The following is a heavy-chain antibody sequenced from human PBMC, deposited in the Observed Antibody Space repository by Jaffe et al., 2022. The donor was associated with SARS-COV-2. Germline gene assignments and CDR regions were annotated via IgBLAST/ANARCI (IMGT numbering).Heavy chain of an antibody. CDR1: GFTFSSFA. Sequence: EVQLLESGGGLLQPGGSLRLSCAASGFTFSSFALSWVRQAPGKGLEWVSAITASGKNTDYADSVRGRFTISRDNSRNTLYLQMNSLRAEDTAVYYCARRTELSSQQLVNWFDPWGQGTLVTVSS. J-gene: IGHJ5*02. V-gene: IGHV3-23*01. CDR2: ITASGKNT. D-gene: IGHD6-13*01. CDR3: ARRTELSSQQLVNWFDP.